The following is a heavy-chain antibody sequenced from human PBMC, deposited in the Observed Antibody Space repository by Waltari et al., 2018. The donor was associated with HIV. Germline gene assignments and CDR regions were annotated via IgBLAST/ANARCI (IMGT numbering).Heavy chain of an antibody. Sequence: QLLESGGGLVQPGGSLRISCVASGLTFNKFAMNWVRQAPGQGLEWLSGISGSGGNKYYADSVKGRISISRDNSKNTVYLQINSLRVDDTAIYYCAKTVPTVTSISEGFDVWGQGAMVTVSS. D-gene: IGHD4-17*01. CDR3: AKTVPTVTSISEGFDV. CDR2: ISGSGGNK. V-gene: IGHV3-23*01. CDR1: GLTFNKFA. J-gene: IGHJ3*01.